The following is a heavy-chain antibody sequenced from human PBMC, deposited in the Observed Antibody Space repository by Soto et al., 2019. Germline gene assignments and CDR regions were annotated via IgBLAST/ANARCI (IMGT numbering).Heavy chain of an antibody. CDR1: GFTFSNAW. J-gene: IGHJ5*02. Sequence: PGGSLRLSCAASGFTFSNAWMSWVRQAPGKGLEWVGCIKSKTDDGTTDYAAPVKGRFTISRDDSKNTLYLQMNSLKTEDTAVYYCTTKVHFPSVGWFDPWGQGTLVTVSS. CDR3: TTKVHFPSVGWFDP. D-gene: IGHD1-1*01. V-gene: IGHV3-15*01. CDR2: IKSKTDDGTT.